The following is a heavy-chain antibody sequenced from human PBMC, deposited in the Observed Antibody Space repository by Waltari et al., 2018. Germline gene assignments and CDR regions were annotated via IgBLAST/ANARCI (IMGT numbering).Heavy chain of an antibody. V-gene: IGHV1-69*14. CDR3: ARRNHYDAFDI. D-gene: IGHD1-1*01. CDR2: IIPIFGTA. CDR1: GGTFSSYA. Sequence: VHLVQSGAEVKKPGATVKISCKASGGTFSSYAISWVRQAPGQGLEWMGGIIPIFGTANYAQKFHGRVTIPADKSTSTAYMDLSSLRSEDTAVYYCARRNHYDAFDIWGQGTMVTVSS. J-gene: IGHJ3*02.